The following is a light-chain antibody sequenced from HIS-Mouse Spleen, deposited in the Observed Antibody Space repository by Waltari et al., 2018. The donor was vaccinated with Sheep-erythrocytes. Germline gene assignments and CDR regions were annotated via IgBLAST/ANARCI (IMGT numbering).Light chain of an antibody. CDR3: QAWDSSTVV. Sequence: SYELTQPPSVSVSPGQTASITCSGDKLGDKYACWYQQKPGHSPVQVIYQDSKRPSGIPERFSGSNSGNTATLTISGTQAMDEADYYCQAWDSSTVVFGGGTKLTVL. CDR2: QDS. J-gene: IGLJ2*01. CDR1: KLGDKY. V-gene: IGLV3-1*01.